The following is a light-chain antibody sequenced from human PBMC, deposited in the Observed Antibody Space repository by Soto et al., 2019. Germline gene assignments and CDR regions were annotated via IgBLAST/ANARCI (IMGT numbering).Light chain of an antibody. CDR1: SSDVGAYIF. CDR3: SSFTISRNTVI. CDR2: DII. J-gene: IGLJ2*01. V-gene: IGLV2-14*03. Sequence: QSVLTQPASVSGSPGQSITISCTGTSSDVGAYIFVSWYQQHPGKAPKLMIYDIINRPSGVSNRFSGSKSGNTASLTISGLRAEDEADYYCSSFTISRNTVIFGGGTKLTVL.